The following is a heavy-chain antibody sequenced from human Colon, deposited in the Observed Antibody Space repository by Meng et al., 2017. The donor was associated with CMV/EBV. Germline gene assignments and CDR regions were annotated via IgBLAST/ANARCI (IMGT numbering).Heavy chain of an antibody. CDR2: VDYGGAT. J-gene: IGHJ6*02. CDR3: ARDRQRPGYFDSRLYGLDV. V-gene: IGHV4-39*07. CDR1: GGSIKRSPYY. D-gene: IGHD3-22*01. Sequence: GSLRLSCTVSGGSIKRSPYYWGWIRQSPGKGLEWIGSVDYGGATYHNLSLKSRVTITVDTSTNQFSLQLTSVTAADTAIYYCARDRQRPGYFDSRLYGLDVRGQGTTVTDSS.